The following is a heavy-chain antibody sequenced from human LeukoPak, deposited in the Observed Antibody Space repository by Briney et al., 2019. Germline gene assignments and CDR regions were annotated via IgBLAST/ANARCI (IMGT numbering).Heavy chain of an antibody. CDR2: INSDGSST. J-gene: IGHJ3*02. Sequence: GGSLRLSCAASGFTFSSYWVHWVRQAPGKGLVWVSPINSDGSSTSYADSVKGRFTISRDNAKNTLSLQMNSLRAEDTAVYYCAREVAYSSFFEAFDIWGQGTMVTVSS. V-gene: IGHV3-74*01. CDR1: GFTFSSYW. CDR3: AREVAYSSFFEAFDI. D-gene: IGHD6-6*01.